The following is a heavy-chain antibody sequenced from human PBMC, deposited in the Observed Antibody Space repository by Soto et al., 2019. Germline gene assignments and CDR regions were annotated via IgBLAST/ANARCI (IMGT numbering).Heavy chain of an antibody. V-gene: IGHV1-18*01. CDR2: ISAYNGNT. CDR3: ATSIMITLGGET. D-gene: IGHD3-16*01. J-gene: IGHJ4*02. CDR1: GYTFTTYG. Sequence: QVQLVQSGAEVKKPGASVKVSCEASGYTFTTYGITWVRQAPGQGLEWMGWISAYNGNTKYAQKLQGRVTMTTDTSTSTAYMELRSLTSDDTAVYYCATSIMITLGGETWGQGTLVTVSS.